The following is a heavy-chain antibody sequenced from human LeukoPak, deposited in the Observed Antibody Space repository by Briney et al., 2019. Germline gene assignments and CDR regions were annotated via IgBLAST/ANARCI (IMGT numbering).Heavy chain of an antibody. CDR3: ARASCYYGSGSPPAFDI. Sequence: SETLSLTCAVSGGSISSSNWWSWVRQPPGKGLEWIGEIYHSGSTNYNPSLKSRVTISVDKSKNQFPLKLSSVTAADTAVYYCARASCYYGSGSPPAFDIWGQGTMVTVSS. V-gene: IGHV4-4*02. J-gene: IGHJ3*02. CDR2: IYHSGST. CDR1: GGSISSSNW. D-gene: IGHD3-10*01.